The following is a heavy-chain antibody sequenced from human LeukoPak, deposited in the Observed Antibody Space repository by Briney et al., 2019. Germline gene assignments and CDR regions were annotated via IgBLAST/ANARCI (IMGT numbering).Heavy chain of an antibody. CDR3: ARGSKGQILRYFDWSPYYFDY. CDR1: GGSISSYY. V-gene: IGHV4-59*01. D-gene: IGHD3-9*01. J-gene: IGHJ4*02. CDR2: IYYSGST. Sequence: SETLSLTCTVSGGSISSYYWSWIRQPPGKGLERIGYIYYSGSTNYNPSLKSRVTISVDTSKNQFSLKLSSVTAADTAVYYCARGSKGQILRYFDWSPYYFDYWGQGTLVTVSS.